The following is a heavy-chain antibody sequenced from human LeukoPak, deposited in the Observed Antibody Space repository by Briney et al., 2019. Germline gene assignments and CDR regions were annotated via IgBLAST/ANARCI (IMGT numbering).Heavy chain of an antibody. J-gene: IGHJ5*02. CDR2: IYYSGST. D-gene: IGHD6-13*01. CDR3: ARRSIAXXGTVFDP. CDR1: GGSISSYY. V-gene: IGHV4-59*08. Sequence: SETLSLTCTVSGGSISSYYWSWIRQPPGKGLEWIGYIYYSGSTNYNPSLKSRVTISVDTSKNQFSLKLSSVTAADTAVYYCARRSIAXXGTVFDPWGQGTLVTVSS.